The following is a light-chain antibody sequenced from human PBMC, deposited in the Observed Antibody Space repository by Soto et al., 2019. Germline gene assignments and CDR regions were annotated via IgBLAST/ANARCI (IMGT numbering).Light chain of an antibody. CDR3: QHYNSYSEA. CDR2: KAS. Sequence: DIQMTQSPSTLSGSVGDRVTITCRASQTISSWLAWYQQKPGKAPKLLIYKASTLKIGVPSRFSGSGSGTEFTLPISSLQTDDFATYYCQHYNSYSEAFGQGTKVELK. CDR1: QTISSW. J-gene: IGKJ1*01. V-gene: IGKV1-5*03.